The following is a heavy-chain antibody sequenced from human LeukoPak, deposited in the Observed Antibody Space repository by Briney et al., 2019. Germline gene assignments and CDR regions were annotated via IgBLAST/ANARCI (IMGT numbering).Heavy chain of an antibody. V-gene: IGHV3-9*03. CDR1: GFTFDDYA. Sequence: GRSLRLSCAASGFTFDDYAMHWVRQAPGKGLEWVSGISWNSGSIGYADSVKGRFTISRDNAKNSLYLQMNSLRAEDMALYYCAKGQQLSLHAFDIWGQGTMVTVSS. CDR3: AKGQQLSLHAFDI. J-gene: IGHJ3*02. D-gene: IGHD6-13*01. CDR2: ISWNSGSI.